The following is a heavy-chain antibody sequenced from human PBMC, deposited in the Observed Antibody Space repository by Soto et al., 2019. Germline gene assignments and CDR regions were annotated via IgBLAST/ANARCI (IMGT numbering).Heavy chain of an antibody. D-gene: IGHD3-10*01. V-gene: IGHV4-61*01. CDR1: GGSVSSGSYY. CDR3: ARGPVRQSLPGSSSYYFDD. J-gene: IGHJ4*02. Sequence: PSETLSLTCTVSGGSVSSGSYYWSWIRQPPGKGLEWIGYIYYSGSTNYNPSLKSRVTISVDTSKNQFSLKLSSVTAADTAVYYCARGPVRQSLPGSSSYYFDDWGQGTLVTVSS. CDR2: IYYSGST.